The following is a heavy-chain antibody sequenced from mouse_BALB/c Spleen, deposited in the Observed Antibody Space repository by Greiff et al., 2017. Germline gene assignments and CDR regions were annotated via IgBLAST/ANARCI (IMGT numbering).Heavy chain of an antibody. Sequence: EVQLQESGPGLVKPGASVSVSCKASGYAFTSYNMYWVKQRHGKSLEWIGYIDPYNGGTSYNRKFKGKATLTVDKSSSTSYMHLNSLTSEDSAVYYSARGRGSMDYWGQGTSVTVSS. CDR3: ARGRGSMDY. CDR1: GYAFTSYN. V-gene: IGHV1S135*01. J-gene: IGHJ4*01. CDR2: IDPYNGGT.